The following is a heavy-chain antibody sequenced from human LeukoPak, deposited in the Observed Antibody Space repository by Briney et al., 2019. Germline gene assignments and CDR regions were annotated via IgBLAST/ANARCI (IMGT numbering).Heavy chain of an antibody. CDR3: GRSVAFREIPRDF. J-gene: IGHJ4*02. V-gene: IGHV1-46*04. D-gene: IGHD2-21*01. Sequence: ASVKVSCKTSGYTFTSFFIHWLRQAPGQGLEWMGIINPLSGSTTYARNLQGRVTMTSDTSTSTVYVELSSLRSEDTAVYYCGRSVAFREIPRDFWGQGTLVTVSS. CDR2: INPLSGST. CDR1: GYTFTSFF.